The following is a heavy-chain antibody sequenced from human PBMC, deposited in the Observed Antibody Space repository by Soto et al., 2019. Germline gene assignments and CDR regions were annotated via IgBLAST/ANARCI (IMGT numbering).Heavy chain of an antibody. Sequence: SETLSLTCTVSGGSISSSSYYWGWIRQPPGKGLEWIGSIYYSGSTYYNPSLKSRVTISVDTSKNQFSLKLSSVTAADTAVYYCARRAVGDDYYYYYYMDVWGKGTTVTVSS. V-gene: IGHV4-39*01. CDR2: IYYSGST. CDR1: GGSISSSSYY. J-gene: IGHJ6*03. D-gene: IGHD3-16*01. CDR3: ARRAVGDDYYYYYYMDV.